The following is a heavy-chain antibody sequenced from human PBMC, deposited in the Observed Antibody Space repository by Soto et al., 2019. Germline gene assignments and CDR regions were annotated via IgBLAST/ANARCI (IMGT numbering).Heavy chain of an antibody. V-gene: IGHV3-48*01. CDR3: ARVGGFTIFGVVIPNYYGMDV. CDR2: ISTSTSTI. CDR1: GFAFSDFT. D-gene: IGHD3-3*01. J-gene: IGHJ6*02. Sequence: GGSLRLSCVASGFAFSDFTMNWVRQAPGKGLEWLSYISTSTSTIYYADSVKGRFTISRDNAKNSLYLQMNSLRAEDTAVYYCARVGGFTIFGVVIPNYYGMDVWGQGTTVTVSS.